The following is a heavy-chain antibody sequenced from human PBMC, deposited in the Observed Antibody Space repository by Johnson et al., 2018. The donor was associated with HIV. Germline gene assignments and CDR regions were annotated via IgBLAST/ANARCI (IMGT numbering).Heavy chain of an antibody. D-gene: IGHD6-13*01. CDR3: NTDLAAVGSGAFDI. V-gene: IGHV3-30*03. CDR1: GFTFSSYG. CDR2: ISYDGNNQ. Sequence: QVQLVESGGGVVQPGRSLRLSCVGSGFTFSSYGMHWVRQAPGKGLEWVAVISYDGNNQYYADSVKGRLTISGDNSKNTLYLQMNSLKIEDTAVYYCNTDLAAVGSGAFDIWGQGTMVTVSS. J-gene: IGHJ3*02.